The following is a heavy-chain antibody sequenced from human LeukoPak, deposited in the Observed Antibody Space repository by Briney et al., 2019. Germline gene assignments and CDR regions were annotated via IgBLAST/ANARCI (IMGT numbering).Heavy chain of an antibody. Sequence: PGGSLRLSCAASGFTVSSSYMSWVRQAPGKGLEWVSTIYSGGGTYYVDSVKGRFTVSRDNSKNTLYIQMNSLRAEDTAVYYCARDVPNNWGLGYWGQGTLVTVSS. CDR3: ARDVPNNWGLGY. CDR2: IYSGGGT. CDR1: GFTVSSSY. D-gene: IGHD7-27*01. V-gene: IGHV3-66*01. J-gene: IGHJ4*02.